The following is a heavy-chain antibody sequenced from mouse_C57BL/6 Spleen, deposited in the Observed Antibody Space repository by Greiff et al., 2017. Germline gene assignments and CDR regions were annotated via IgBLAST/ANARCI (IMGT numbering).Heavy chain of an antibody. CDR2: IDPNSGGT. CDR3: AREEITTVVALYYYAMDY. J-gene: IGHJ4*01. V-gene: IGHV1-72*01. CDR1: GYTFTSYW. Sequence: QVQLQQSGAELVKPGASVKLSCKASGYTFTSYWMHWVKQRPGRGLEWIGRIDPNSGGTKYNEKFKSKATLTVDKPSSTAYMQLSSLTSEDSAVYYCAREEITTVVALYYYAMDYWGQGTSVTVSS. D-gene: IGHD1-1*01.